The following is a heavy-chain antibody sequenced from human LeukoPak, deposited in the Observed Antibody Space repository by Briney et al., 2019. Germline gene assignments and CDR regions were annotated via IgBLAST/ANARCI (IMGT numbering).Heavy chain of an antibody. Sequence: PGGSLRLSCAASGFTFSDYYMSWIRQAPGKGLEWVSYISSSGSTIYYADSVKGRFTISRDNSKNTLYLQMNSLRAEDTAVYYCAKDLGRITMIALGAFDIWGQGTMVTVSS. CDR2: ISSSGSTI. V-gene: IGHV3-11*01. D-gene: IGHD3-22*01. J-gene: IGHJ3*02. CDR3: AKDLGRITMIALGAFDI. CDR1: GFTFSDYY.